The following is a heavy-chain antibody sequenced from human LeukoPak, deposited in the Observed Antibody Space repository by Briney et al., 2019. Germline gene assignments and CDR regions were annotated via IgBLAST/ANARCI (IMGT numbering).Heavy chain of an antibody. CDR1: GFAFTNAW. CDR2: IKSITDGGTT. V-gene: IGHV3-15*01. D-gene: IGHD3-9*01. Sequence: GGSLRLSCAASGFAFTNAWMYWVRQAPGKGPEWVGRIKSITDGGTTDYAAPVKGRFTISRDVSKNTLYLQMNSLKTEDTAVYYCTTQGTGYYYFDYWGQGTLVTVSS. CDR3: TTQGTGYYYFDY. J-gene: IGHJ4*02.